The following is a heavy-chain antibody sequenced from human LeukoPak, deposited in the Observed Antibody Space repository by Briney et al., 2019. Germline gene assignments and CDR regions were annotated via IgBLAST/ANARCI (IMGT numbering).Heavy chain of an antibody. D-gene: IGHD2-8*01. CDR1: GYTFTNYF. V-gene: IGHV1-2*02. J-gene: IGHJ6*02. Sequence: ASVKVSCKASGYTFTNYFIHWVRQAPGQALEWMAWINPNTGATNYAQKFQGRVTMTRDSSVSTAYMELSSLRSDDTAVYYYAREMVGYQIDVWGQGTMVT. CDR2: INPNTGAT. CDR3: AREMVGYQIDV.